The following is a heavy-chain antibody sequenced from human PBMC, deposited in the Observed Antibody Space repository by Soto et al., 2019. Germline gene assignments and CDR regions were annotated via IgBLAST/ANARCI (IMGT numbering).Heavy chain of an antibody. CDR3: ARSMTTVVTPDY. CDR1: GDSISSSSYY. J-gene: IGHJ4*02. CDR2: IYYSGST. D-gene: IGHD4-17*01. Sequence: SETLSLTCTVSGDSISSSSYYWGWIRQPPGKGLEWIGSIYYSGSTYYNPSLKSRVTISVDTSKNQFSLKLSSVTAADTAVYYCARSMTTVVTPDYWGQGTLVTVSS. V-gene: IGHV4-39*01.